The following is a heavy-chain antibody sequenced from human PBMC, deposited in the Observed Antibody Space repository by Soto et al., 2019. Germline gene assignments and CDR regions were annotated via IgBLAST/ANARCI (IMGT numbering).Heavy chain of an antibody. Sequence: QVQLVQSGAELKNPGASVKVSCKASGYIFTNYPIHWVRQAPGQRLEWMGWINAANGDTGYSQNFQGRVNFTRDTSASTVYMEMSSLTSEDTAIYYCARKEYYGSGCYYFDYWGQGTLVTVSS. CDR2: INAANGDT. D-gene: IGHD3-10*01. CDR1: GYIFTNYP. V-gene: IGHV1-3*01. J-gene: IGHJ4*02. CDR3: ARKEYYGSGCYYFDY.